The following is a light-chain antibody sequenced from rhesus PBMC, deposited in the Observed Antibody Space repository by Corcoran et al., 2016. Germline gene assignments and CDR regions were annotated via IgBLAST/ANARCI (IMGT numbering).Light chain of an antibody. CDR3: SSYAGSNTFI. J-gene: IGLJ1*01. V-gene: IGLV2-23*01. CDR1: SNDVGGYDY. Sequence: QAALTQPPSVSGYPGQSVTISCTGTSNDVGGYDYASWYQHHPGTAPKLMIYEVSKRPSGVSDRFSGPKSGNTASLTISGLQAEDEAYYYCSSYAGSNTFIFGVGTRLTVL. CDR2: EVS.